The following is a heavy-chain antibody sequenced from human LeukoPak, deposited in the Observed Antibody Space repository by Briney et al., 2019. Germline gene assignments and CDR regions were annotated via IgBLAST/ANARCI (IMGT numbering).Heavy chain of an antibody. CDR2: ISSSGFNT. D-gene: IGHD2-21*02. CDR3: AKRDRPCSGDCSAPYYFDY. V-gene: IGHV3-23*01. CDR1: GFTFSSFA. J-gene: IGHJ4*02. Sequence: PGGSLRLSCAASGFTFSSFAMSWVRQAPGKGLEWVSSISSSGFNTYYADSVKGRFTISRDNSQNTLFLQVNSLRAEDTAVHYCAKRDRPCSGDCSAPYYFDYWGQGTLVTVSS.